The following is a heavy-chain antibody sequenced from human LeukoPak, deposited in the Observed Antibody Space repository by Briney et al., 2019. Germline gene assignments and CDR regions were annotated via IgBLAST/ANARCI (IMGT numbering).Heavy chain of an antibody. CDR3: ARVDSSSSWYGY. V-gene: IGHV3-21*04. Sequence: GGSLRLSCAASGFAFSSYRMNWVRQAPGKGLEWVSSISSNGDYIYYTDSVKGRFTMSRDNAKNSLYLQMNSLRAEDTAVYYCARVDSSSSWYGYWGQGTLVTVSS. D-gene: IGHD6-13*01. CDR2: ISSNGDYI. CDR1: GFAFSSYR. J-gene: IGHJ4*02.